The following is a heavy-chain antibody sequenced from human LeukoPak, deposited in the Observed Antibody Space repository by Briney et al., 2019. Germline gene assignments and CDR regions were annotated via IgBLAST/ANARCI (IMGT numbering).Heavy chain of an antibody. CDR1: GGSISSGGYY. CDR2: IYYSGST. Sequence: PSETLSLTCTVSGGSISSGGYYWIWIRQHPGKGREWIGYIYYSGSTHYNPSIKSRVTISVDPSKNQFSLKLSSGTAADTAVYYCARVQWELPCDYGGQGTLVTVSP. D-gene: IGHD1-26*01. V-gene: IGHV4-31*03. J-gene: IGHJ4*02. CDR3: ARVQWELPCDY.